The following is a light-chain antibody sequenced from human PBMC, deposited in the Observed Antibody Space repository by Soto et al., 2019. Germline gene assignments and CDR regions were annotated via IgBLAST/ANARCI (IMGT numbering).Light chain of an antibody. CDR1: RSISNW. CDR3: QQYGSFSPIT. CDR2: DAS. J-gene: IGKJ4*01. Sequence: DIQMTRSPSTLSASVGDRVTITCRASRSISNWLAWYQQRPGIAPKLLIFDASSLQSGVPSRFSGSGSGTEFTLSISRLQTDDFATYYCQQYGSFSPITFGGGTKVDIK. V-gene: IGKV1-5*01.